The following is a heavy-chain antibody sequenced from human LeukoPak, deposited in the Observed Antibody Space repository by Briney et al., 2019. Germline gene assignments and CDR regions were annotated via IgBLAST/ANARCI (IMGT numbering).Heavy chain of an antibody. CDR2: IYYSGST. V-gene: IGHV4-59*11. CDR3: ARVGAPRAAYYYYYMDV. J-gene: IGHJ6*03. CDR1: GGSISSHY. Sequence: SETLSLTCTVSGGSISSHYWSWIRQPPGKGLEWIGYIYYSGSTNYNPSLKSRVTISVDTSKNQFSLKLSSVTAADTAVYYCARVGAPRAAYYYYYMDVWGKGPTVTVSS.